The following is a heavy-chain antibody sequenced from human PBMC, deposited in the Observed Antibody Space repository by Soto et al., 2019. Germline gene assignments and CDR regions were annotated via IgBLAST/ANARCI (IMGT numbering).Heavy chain of an antibody. J-gene: IGHJ6*02. V-gene: IGHV1-18*01. CDR2: ISAYNGNT. Sequence: QVPLVQSGAEVKKPGASVKVSCKASGYTFTSYGISWVRQAPGQGLEWMGWISAYNGNTNYAQKLQGRVTMTTDTSTSTAYMELRSLRSDDTAVYYCARIYCSSTSCYLDYYYYGMDVWGQGTTVTVSS. CDR3: ARIYCSSTSCYLDYYYYGMDV. CDR1: GYTFTSYG. D-gene: IGHD2-2*01.